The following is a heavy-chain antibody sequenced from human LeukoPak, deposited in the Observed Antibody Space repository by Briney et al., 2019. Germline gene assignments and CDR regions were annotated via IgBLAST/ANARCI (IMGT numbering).Heavy chain of an antibody. CDR1: GFTFTNSA. CDR2: IVVGSGST. CDR3: AADSYSNYQYYGMDV. Sequence: SVKVSCKASGFTFTNSAMQWVRQARGQRLEWIGWIVVGSGSTNYAQKFQERVTITRDMSTSTAYMELSSLRSEDTAVYYCAADSYSNYQYYGMDVWGQGTTVTASS. D-gene: IGHD4-11*01. J-gene: IGHJ6*02. V-gene: IGHV1-58*02.